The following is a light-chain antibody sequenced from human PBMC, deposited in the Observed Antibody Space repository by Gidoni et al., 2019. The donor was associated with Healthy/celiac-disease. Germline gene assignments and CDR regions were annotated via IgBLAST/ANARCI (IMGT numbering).Light chain of an antibody. CDR2: GAS. V-gene: IGKV3-20*01. Sequence: EIVLTQSPGTLSLSPGERATISCRASQSVSSSYLAWYQQKPGQAPRLLIYGASSRATGIPDRFSGSGSGTDFTHTISRLEPEDFAVYYCQQYGSSPYTFGQXTKLEIK. J-gene: IGKJ2*01. CDR1: QSVSSSY. CDR3: QQYGSSPYT.